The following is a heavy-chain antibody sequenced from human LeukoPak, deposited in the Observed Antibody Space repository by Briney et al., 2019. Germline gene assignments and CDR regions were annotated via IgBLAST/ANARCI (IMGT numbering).Heavy chain of an antibody. CDR1: GDSVSSNSAA. D-gene: IGHD7-27*01. V-gene: IGHV6-1*01. CDR3: ARLENWVFDY. CDR2: TYYRYKWRT. J-gene: IGHJ4*02. Sequence: SQTLSLTCAISGDSVSSNSAAWNWTRHSPSGGLEWLGSTYYRYKWRTDSAVSAKSRITDNPDTSKNQFSLQLFSVTPEDSVVYYCARLENWVFDYWGQGTLVTVSS.